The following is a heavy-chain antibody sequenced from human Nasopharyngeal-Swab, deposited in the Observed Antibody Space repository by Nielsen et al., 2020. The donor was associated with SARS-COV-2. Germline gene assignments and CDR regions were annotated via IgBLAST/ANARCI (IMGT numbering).Heavy chain of an antibody. D-gene: IGHD2-15*01. Sequence: GGFLRLSCAASGFTFSSYGMHWVRQAPGKGLEWVAVIWYDGSNKYYADSVKGRFTISRDNSKNTLYLQMNSLRAEDTAVYYCARAPLGYCSGGSCLPDYWGQGTLVTVSS. CDR3: ARAPLGYCSGGSCLPDY. V-gene: IGHV3-33*01. CDR1: GFTFSSYG. J-gene: IGHJ4*02. CDR2: IWYDGSNK.